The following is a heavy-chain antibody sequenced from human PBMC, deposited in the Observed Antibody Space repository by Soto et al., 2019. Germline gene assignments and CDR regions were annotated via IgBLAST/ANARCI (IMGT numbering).Heavy chain of an antibody. CDR1: GGSFSGYY. D-gene: IGHD1-1*01. CDR3: AVTTDYYYYMDV. CDR2: INHSGST. J-gene: IGHJ6*03. V-gene: IGHV4-34*01. Sequence: QVQLQQWGAGLLKPSETLSLTCAVYGGSFSGYYWSWIRQPPGKGLEWIGEINHSGSTNYNPSLKRRVTISVDTSKNQFSLKLSSVTAADTAVYYCAVTTDYYYYMDVWGKGTTVTVSS.